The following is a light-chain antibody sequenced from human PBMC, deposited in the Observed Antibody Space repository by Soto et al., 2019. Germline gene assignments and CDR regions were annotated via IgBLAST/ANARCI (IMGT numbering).Light chain of an antibody. CDR1: QSVSSN. J-gene: IGKJ5*01. CDR2: GAS. Sequence: EIVMTPSPATLSVSPGGSATLSCRASQSVSSNLAWYQQKPGRAPRLLIYGASTRATGIPDRFRGRGSGTEFTVTISSLQSEDFAVYYCQQYSDWPLTFGQGTRLEIK. V-gene: IGKV3-15*01. CDR3: QQYSDWPLT.